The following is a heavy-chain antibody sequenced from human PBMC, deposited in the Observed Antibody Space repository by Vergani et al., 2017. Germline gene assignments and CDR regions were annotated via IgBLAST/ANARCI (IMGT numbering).Heavy chain of an antibody. Sequence: QVQLKKGGGGLLKPSETLSLTCVVNGGSFTSYHWTWIRQSPGEGLEWVGDIDHTGRPDYNPSLKSRLTMSVDKSRNQFSLTLNSVTATDTAIYFCARVNTETNGHLYYYYYMDVWGQGTAVTVS. CDR2: IDHTGRP. CDR3: ARVNTETNGHLYYYYYMDV. D-gene: IGHD4-11*01. J-gene: IGHJ6*03. CDR1: GGSFTSYH. V-gene: IGHV4-34*01.